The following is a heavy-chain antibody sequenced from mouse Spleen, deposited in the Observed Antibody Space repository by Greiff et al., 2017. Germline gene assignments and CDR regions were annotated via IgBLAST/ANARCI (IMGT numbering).Heavy chain of an antibody. Sequence: EVQLVESEGGLVQPGSSMKLSCTASGFTFSDYYMAWVRQVPEKGLEWVANINYDGSSTYYLDSLKSRFIISRDNAKNILYLQMSSLKSEDTATYYCARGDPLFAYWGQGTLVTVSA. J-gene: IGHJ3*01. CDR1: GFTFSDYY. CDR3: ARGDPLFAY. CDR2: INYDGSST. V-gene: IGHV5-16*01.